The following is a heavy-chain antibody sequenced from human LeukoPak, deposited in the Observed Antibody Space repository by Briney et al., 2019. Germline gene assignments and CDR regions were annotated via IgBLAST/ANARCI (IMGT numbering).Heavy chain of an antibody. J-gene: IGHJ6*03. CDR3: ARGLYHYDTSGYSASKSYMDV. CDR2: INHSGST. CDR1: GGSFSENY. Sequence: PSETLSLTCAVYGGSFSENYWTWIRQPPGKGLEFIGEINHSGSTNYNPSLKSRVNLSVDTSKNQFSLRLKSVAAADTAVYYCARGLYHYDTSGYSASKSYMDVWGKGTTVTASS. D-gene: IGHD3-22*01. V-gene: IGHV4-34*01.